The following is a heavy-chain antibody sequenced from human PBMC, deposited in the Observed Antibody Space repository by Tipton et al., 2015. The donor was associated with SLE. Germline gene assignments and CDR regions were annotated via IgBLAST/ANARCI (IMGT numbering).Heavy chain of an antibody. Sequence: TLSLTCSVSGASITSDDYYWSWIRQSPGKGLEWIAYIYYSGDTYYNPSLKSRLTISLDTSKNQFSLNLSSVTAADTAVYYCARDGSPRGDYYYYMDVWGKGTTVTVSS. V-gene: IGHV4-30-4*01. D-gene: IGHD2-2*01. CDR2: IYYSGDT. CDR3: ARDGSPRGDYYYYMDV. CDR1: GASITSDDYY. J-gene: IGHJ6*03.